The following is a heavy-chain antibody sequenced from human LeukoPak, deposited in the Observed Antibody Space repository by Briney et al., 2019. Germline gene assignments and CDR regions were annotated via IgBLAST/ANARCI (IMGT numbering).Heavy chain of an antibody. CDR2: INPNSGVT. CDR1: GYTFTGYY. Sequence: ASVKVSCKASGYTFTGYYMHWVRQAPGQGLEWMGRINPNSGVTNYAQKFQGRVTMTRDTSISTAYMELSRLRSDDTAVYYCARDQTDYSNYGPHRYGMDVWGQGTTVTVSS. V-gene: IGHV1-2*06. D-gene: IGHD4-11*01. J-gene: IGHJ6*02. CDR3: ARDQTDYSNYGPHRYGMDV.